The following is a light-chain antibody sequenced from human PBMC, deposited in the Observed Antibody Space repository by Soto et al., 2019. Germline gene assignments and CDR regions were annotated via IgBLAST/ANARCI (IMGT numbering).Light chain of an antibody. V-gene: IGKV3-20*01. CDR2: GAS. CDR1: QGIKDY. J-gene: IGKJ1*01. CDR3: QQYGGSPRT. Sequence: EIVMTQSPATLSVSPGERATLSCRASQGIKDYLAWFQQKPGQAPRLLIYGASNRATGIPDRFSGSGSGTDLTLTITRLEPEYFAVYYCQQYGGSPRTFGQET.